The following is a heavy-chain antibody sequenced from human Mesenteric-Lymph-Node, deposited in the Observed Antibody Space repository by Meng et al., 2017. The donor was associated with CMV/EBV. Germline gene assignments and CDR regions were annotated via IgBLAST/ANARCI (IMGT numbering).Heavy chain of an antibody. Sequence: QVQPVQSGAEVKKPGSSLKVPCKASGGTFSSYTISWVRQAPGQGLEWMGRIIPILGIANYAQKFQGRVTITADKSTSTAYMELSSLRSEDTAVYYCAGGIAAAGSRWFDPWGQGTLVTVSS. V-gene: IGHV1-69*02. CDR2: IIPILGIA. CDR1: GGTFSSYT. J-gene: IGHJ5*02. CDR3: AGGIAAAGSRWFDP. D-gene: IGHD6-13*01.